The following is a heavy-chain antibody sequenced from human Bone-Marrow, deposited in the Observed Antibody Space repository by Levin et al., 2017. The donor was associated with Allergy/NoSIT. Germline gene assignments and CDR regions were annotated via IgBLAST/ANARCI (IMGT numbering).Heavy chain of an antibody. V-gene: IGHV3-23*01. J-gene: IGHJ4*02. D-gene: IGHD5-24*01. CDR1: GFTFSSYA. CDR2: ISGSGGST. Sequence: PSETLSLTCAASGFTFSSYAMSWVRQAPGKGLEWVSAISGSGGSTYYADSVKGRFTISRDNSKNTLYLQMNSLRAEDTAVYYCAKDLGWLQFWGQGTLVTVSS. CDR3: AKDLGWLQF.